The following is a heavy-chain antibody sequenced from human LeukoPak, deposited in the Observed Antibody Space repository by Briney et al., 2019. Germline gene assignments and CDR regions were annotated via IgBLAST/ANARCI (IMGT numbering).Heavy chain of an antibody. Sequence: GGSLRLSCAASGFTFSSYWMHWVRQAPGKGLVWVPHINGDGSTTSYADSVKGRFTISRDNAKNTVYLQMNSLRAEGTAVYYCAKGGSSSPRSTFDYWGQGTLLTVSS. CDR3: AKGGSSSPRSTFDY. CDR2: INGDGSTT. CDR1: GFTFSSYW. J-gene: IGHJ4*02. V-gene: IGHV3-74*01. D-gene: IGHD6-13*01.